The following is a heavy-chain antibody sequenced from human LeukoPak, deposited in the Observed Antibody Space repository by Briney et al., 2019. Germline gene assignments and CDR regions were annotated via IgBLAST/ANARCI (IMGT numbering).Heavy chain of an antibody. CDR1: GGSISSYS. Sequence: PSETLSLTCTVSGGSISSYSWSWIRQPPGKGLEWIGYIYHSGSTYYNPSLKSRVTISVDRSKNQFSLKLSSVTAADTAVYYCARGHYDILTGSGYGMDVWGQGTTVTVSS. D-gene: IGHD3-9*01. J-gene: IGHJ6*02. CDR3: ARGHYDILTGSGYGMDV. V-gene: IGHV4-30-2*01. CDR2: IYHSGST.